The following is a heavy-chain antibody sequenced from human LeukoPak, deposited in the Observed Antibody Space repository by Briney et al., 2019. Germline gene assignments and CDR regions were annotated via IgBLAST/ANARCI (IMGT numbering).Heavy chain of an antibody. CDR1: GFNFTNAW. CDR3: AKDRTAMVYYFDY. D-gene: IGHD5-18*01. V-gene: IGHV3-23*01. Sequence: PGGSLRLSCGTSGFNFTNAWMSWVRQAPGKGLEWVSAISGSGGSTYYADSVKGRFTISRDNSKNTLYLQMNSLRAEDTAVYYCAKDRTAMVYYFDYWGQGTLVTVSS. CDR2: ISGSGGST. J-gene: IGHJ4*02.